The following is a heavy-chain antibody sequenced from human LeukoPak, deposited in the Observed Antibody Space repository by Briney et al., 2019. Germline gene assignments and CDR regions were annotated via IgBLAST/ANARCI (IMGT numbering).Heavy chain of an antibody. CDR3: ARVQGNRED. Sequence: GASVKVSCKASGYTFVSYGISWVRQAPGQGLEWMGWINTYNGNANYAQKLQGRVTMTTDTSISTAYMELSSLRYEDTAVYYCARVQGNREDWGQGTLVTVSS. CDR1: GYTFVSYG. V-gene: IGHV1-18*01. CDR2: INTYNGNA. J-gene: IGHJ4*02. D-gene: IGHD1-1*01.